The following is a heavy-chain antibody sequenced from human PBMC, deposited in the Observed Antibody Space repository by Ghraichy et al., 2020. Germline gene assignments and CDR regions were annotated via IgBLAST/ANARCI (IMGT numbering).Heavy chain of an antibody. J-gene: IGHJ4*02. D-gene: IGHD6-19*01. CDR2: INSDGSST. Sequence: GGSLRLSCAASGFTFSNYWMYWVRQAPGKGLVWVSRINSDGSSTSYADSVKGRFTISRDNAKNTLYLQMNSLRAEDTAVYYCARVLPVAGTFGFDYWGQGTLVTVSS. CDR3: ARVLPVAGTFGFDY. CDR1: GFTFSNYW. V-gene: IGHV3-74*01.